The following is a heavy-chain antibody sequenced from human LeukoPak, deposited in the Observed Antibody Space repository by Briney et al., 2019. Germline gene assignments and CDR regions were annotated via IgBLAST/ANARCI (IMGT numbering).Heavy chain of an antibody. D-gene: IGHD1-1*01. CDR2: ISYDGSNK. J-gene: IGHJ4*02. CDR3: ARMEGVQSY. V-gene: IGHV3-30*04. Sequence: GGSLRLSCAASGFTFSGSAIHWVRQAPGKGLEWVAVISYDGSNKYYADSVKGRFTISRDNSKNTLYLQMNSLRAEDTAVYYCARMEGVQSYWGQGTLVTVSS. CDR1: GFTFSGSA.